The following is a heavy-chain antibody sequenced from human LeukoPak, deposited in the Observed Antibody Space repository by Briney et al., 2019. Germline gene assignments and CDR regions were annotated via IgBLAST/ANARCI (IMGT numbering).Heavy chain of an antibody. CDR3: AKAAKPSRYSSSWYWYFDL. V-gene: IGHV3-30-3*01. CDR1: GFTFSSYA. CDR2: ISYDGSNK. Sequence: PGRSLRLSCAASGFTFSSYAMHWVRQAPGKGLEWVAVISYDGSNKYYADSVKGRFTISRDNSKNTLYLQMNSLRAEDTAVYYCAKAAKPSRYSSSWYWYFDLWGRGTLVTVSS. D-gene: IGHD6-13*01. J-gene: IGHJ2*01.